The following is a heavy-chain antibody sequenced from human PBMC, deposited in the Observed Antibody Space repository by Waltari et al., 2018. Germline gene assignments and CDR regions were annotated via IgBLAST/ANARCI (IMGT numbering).Heavy chain of an antibody. V-gene: IGHV4-31*03. CDR3: AGGISGYAESETSNFDY. D-gene: IGHD5-12*01. CDR1: GGSISSGGYY. J-gene: IGHJ4*02. Sequence: QLQLQESGPGLVKPSQTLSLTCTVSGGSISSGGYYWSWIRQHPGKGLEWIGYIYYSGSTYYNPSLKSRVTISVDTSKNQFSLKLSSVTAADTAVYYCAGGISGYAESETSNFDYWGQGTLVTVSS. CDR2: IYYSGST.